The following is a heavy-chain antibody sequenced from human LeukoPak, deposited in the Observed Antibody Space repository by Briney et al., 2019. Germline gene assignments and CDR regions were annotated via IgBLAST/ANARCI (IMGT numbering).Heavy chain of an antibody. CDR2: IYTSGST. V-gene: IGHV4-4*07. J-gene: IGHJ4*02. CDR1: GGSISSYY. Sequence: SETLSLTCTVSGGSISSYYWRWVRQPAGKGLEWIGRIYTSGSTNYNPSLKSRVTISVDTSQNQFSLKLSSVPAADAAVYYFLRDVYSYGLWVSPTLWSEGTLVTV. D-gene: IGHD5-18*01. CDR3: LRDVYSYGLWVSPTL.